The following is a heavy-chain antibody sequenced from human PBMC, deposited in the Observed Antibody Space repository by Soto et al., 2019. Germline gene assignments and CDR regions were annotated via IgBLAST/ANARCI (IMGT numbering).Heavy chain of an antibody. V-gene: IGHV1-18*01. J-gene: IGHJ4*02. D-gene: IGHD6-13*01. Sequence: QVQLVQSGAEVKKPGASVKVSCKASGYTFTSYGISWVRQAPGQGLEWMGWISAYNGNTNYAQKLQGRVTMTTDTATSTGYMELRSLRSDDTAVYYCARGRVFEQQLDRTNFDYCGQGTLVTVSS. CDR3: ARGRVFEQQLDRTNFDY. CDR1: GYTFTSYG. CDR2: ISAYNGNT.